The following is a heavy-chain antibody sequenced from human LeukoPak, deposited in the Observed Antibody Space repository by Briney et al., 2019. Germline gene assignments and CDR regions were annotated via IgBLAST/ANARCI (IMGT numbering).Heavy chain of an antibody. Sequence: PSETLSLTCTVSGGSISSSSYYWGWIRQPPGKGLEWIGSIYYSGSTYYNPSLKSRVTISVDTSKSQFSLKLSSVTAADTAVYYCARHFGGFPPSITMIVVDAFDIWGQGTMVTVSS. V-gene: IGHV4-39*01. CDR1: GGSISSSSYY. D-gene: IGHD3-22*01. J-gene: IGHJ3*02. CDR3: ARHFGGFPPSITMIVVDAFDI. CDR2: IYYSGST.